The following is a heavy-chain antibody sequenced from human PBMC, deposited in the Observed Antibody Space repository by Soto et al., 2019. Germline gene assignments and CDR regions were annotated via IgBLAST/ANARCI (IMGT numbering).Heavy chain of an antibody. CDR3: TRKLGPIDDAFDF. Sequence: GGSLRLCCAASGLTFSDHYMDGVRKTQGKGLEWVGRSRNKANSYTTEYGASVKGRFTISRDDSKNSVYLQMNSLKTEDTAVYYCTRKLGPIDDAFDFWGQGTMVTVSS. CDR2: SRNKANSYTT. D-gene: IGHD7-27*01. V-gene: IGHV3-72*01. J-gene: IGHJ3*01. CDR1: GLTFSDHY.